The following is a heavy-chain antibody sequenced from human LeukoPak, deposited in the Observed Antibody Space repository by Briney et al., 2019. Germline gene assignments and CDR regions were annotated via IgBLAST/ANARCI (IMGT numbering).Heavy chain of an antibody. Sequence: ATVKVSCKASGYTSTGYYIHWVRQAPGQGLEWVGWINPNSDDTNYAQNFQGRVTMTRDTSISTAYMELSRLRSDDTAVFYCARGGNVYCSGNTCYLPDYWGQGTLVTVSS. CDR2: INPNSDDT. CDR3: ARGGNVYCSGNTCYLPDY. D-gene: IGHD2-2*01. CDR1: GYTSTGYY. V-gene: IGHV1-2*02. J-gene: IGHJ4*02.